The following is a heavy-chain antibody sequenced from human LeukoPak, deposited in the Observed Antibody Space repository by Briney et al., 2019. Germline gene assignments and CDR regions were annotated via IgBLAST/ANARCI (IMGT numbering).Heavy chain of an antibody. CDR2: IYYSGST. J-gene: IGHJ4*02. D-gene: IGHD5-24*01. V-gene: IGHV4-59*01. Sequence: SETLSLTCTVSGGSISSYYWSWIRQPPGKGLEWIGYIYYSGSTNYNPSLKSRVTISVDTSKNQFSLKLGSVTAADTAVYYCARRDGYNFFDYWGQGTLVTVSS. CDR3: ARRDGYNFFDY. CDR1: GGSISSYY.